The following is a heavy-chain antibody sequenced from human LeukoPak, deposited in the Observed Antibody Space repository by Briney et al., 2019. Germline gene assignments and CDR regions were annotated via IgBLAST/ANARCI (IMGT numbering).Heavy chain of an antibody. D-gene: IGHD5-24*01. CDR3: ARWVKRWLQFWWFDP. J-gene: IGHJ5*02. Sequence: PSETLSLTCAVYGGSFSGYYWSWIRQPPGKGLEWIGEINHSGSTNYNPSLKSRVTISVDTSKNQFSLKLSSVTAADTAVYYCARWVKRWLQFWWFDPWGQGTLVTVSS. CDR1: GGSFSGYY. CDR2: INHSGST. V-gene: IGHV4-34*01.